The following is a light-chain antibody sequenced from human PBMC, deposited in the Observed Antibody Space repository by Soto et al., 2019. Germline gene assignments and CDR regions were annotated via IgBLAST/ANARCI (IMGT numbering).Light chain of an antibody. V-gene: IGLV2-14*01. CDR2: EVS. CDR3: SSYTSSSTLWV. J-gene: IGLJ3*02. CDR1: GRDIGAYDY. Sequence: QSALTQPASVSGSPGQSITISCTGSGRDIGAYDYVSWYQQHPGKAPKLMIYEVSNRPSGVSNRFSGSKSGNTASLTISGLQAEDEADYYCSSYTSSSTLWVFGGGTKLTVL.